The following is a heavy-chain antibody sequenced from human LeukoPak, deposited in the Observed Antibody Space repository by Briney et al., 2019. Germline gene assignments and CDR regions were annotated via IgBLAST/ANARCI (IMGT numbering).Heavy chain of an antibody. D-gene: IGHD3-3*01. Sequence: SETLSLTCAVYGGSFSGYYWSWIRQPPGKGLEWIGYIYYSGSTNYNPSLKSRVTISVDTSKNQFSLKLSSVTAADTAVYYCARGAYDFWSGYTLDYWGQGTLVTVSS. V-gene: IGHV4-59*01. CDR3: ARGAYDFWSGYTLDY. CDR1: GGSFSGYY. CDR2: IYYSGST. J-gene: IGHJ4*02.